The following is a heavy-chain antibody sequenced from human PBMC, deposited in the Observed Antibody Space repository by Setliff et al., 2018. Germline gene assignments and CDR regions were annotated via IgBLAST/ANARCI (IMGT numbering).Heavy chain of an antibody. V-gene: IGHV1-18*01. J-gene: IGHJ4*02. CDR1: GDTFSSYA. Sequence: ASVKVSCKASGDTFSSYAINWVRQAPGQGLEWMGWIGDYNGNTLHAQNFQGRLTVTTDTSTNTAYMELRSLRSDDTAVYYCARGPVDFVVVPAAAVFDFWGQGTLVTVSS. D-gene: IGHD2-2*03. CDR3: ARGPVDFVVVPAAAVFDF. CDR2: IGDYNGNT.